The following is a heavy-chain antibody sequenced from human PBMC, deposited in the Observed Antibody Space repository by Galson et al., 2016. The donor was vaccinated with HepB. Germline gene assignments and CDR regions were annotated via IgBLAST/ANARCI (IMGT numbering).Heavy chain of an antibody. V-gene: IGHV6-1*01. CDR3: SMSPGSRLWSLFDY. J-gene: IGHJ4*02. CDR1: GDSVSRDNAA. D-gene: IGHD2-8*02. CDR2: TCYRSKWYY. Sequence: CAISGDSVSRDNAAWNWIRQPPSRGFEWLGRTCYRSKWYYDFAESVRGRIAINPDTSKNQFSMDLHSVTPEDTAIYYCSMSPGSRLWSLFDYWGQGALVTGSS.